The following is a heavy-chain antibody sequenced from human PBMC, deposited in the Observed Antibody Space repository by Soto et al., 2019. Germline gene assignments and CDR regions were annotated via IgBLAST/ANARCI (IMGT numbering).Heavy chain of an antibody. V-gene: IGHV3-30-3*01. D-gene: IGHD4-4*01. J-gene: IGHJ6*02. CDR1: GFTFSSYA. CDR2: ISYDGSNK. Sequence: QVQLVESGGGVVQPGRSLRLSCAASGFTFSSYAMHWVRQAPGKGLEWVAVISYDGSNKYYADSVKGRFTISRDNSKNTLYLQMNSLRAEDTAVYYCARDEPLYSNYERFHYGMDVWGQGTTVTVSS. CDR3: ARDEPLYSNYERFHYGMDV.